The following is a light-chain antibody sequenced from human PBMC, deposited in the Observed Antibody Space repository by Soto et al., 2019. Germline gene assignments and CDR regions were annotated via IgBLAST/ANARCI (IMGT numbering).Light chain of an antibody. Sequence: QSALTQPASVSGSPGQSITMSCTGTSSDVGAYDYVSWYQQHPGEVPRLIIYEVSNRPPQVSSRFSGSKSGNTASLTISGLQAEDEADYYCASYTSISSDVFGSGTKLTVL. J-gene: IGLJ1*01. CDR3: ASYTSISSDV. V-gene: IGLV2-14*01. CDR2: EVS. CDR1: SSDVGAYDY.